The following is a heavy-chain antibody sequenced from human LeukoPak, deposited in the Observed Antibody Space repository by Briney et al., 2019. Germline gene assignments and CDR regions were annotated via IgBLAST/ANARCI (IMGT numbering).Heavy chain of an antibody. V-gene: IGHV3-30*18. J-gene: IGHJ4*02. D-gene: IGHD3-10*01. CDR1: GFTFRNYA. CDR2: ISYDGNDK. Sequence: GRSLRLSCAASGFTFRNYAMHWVRQAPGKGLEWVAFISYDGNDKYYPASLKGRFTISRDNSKTTLYLKMNSLRAEDTAVYYCAKDEPGSYSPSDYWGQGTLVTVSS. CDR3: AKDEPGSYSPSDY.